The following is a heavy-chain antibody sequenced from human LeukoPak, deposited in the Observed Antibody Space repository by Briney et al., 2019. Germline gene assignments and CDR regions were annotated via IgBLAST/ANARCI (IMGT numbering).Heavy chain of an antibody. CDR3: AKMIEVVITSSPYFDY. CDR2: ISGSGGTT. V-gene: IGHV3-23*01. D-gene: IGHD3-22*01. J-gene: IGHJ4*02. Sequence: VGSLRLSCAVSGFTFSFYAMTWVRQAPGKGLEWGSGISGSGGTTYHADSVKGRFTISRDNSKNTLYLQMSRLRAEDTAVYYCAKMIEVVITSSPYFDYWGQGTLVTVSS. CDR1: GFTFSFYA.